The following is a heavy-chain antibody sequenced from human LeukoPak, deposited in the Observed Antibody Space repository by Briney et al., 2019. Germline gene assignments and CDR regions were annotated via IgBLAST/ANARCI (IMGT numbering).Heavy chain of an antibody. D-gene: IGHD6-19*01. CDR2: ISSSSSYI. V-gene: IGHV3-21*01. Sequence: GGSLRLSCAASGFTFSDYYMSWVRQAPGKGLGWVSSISSSSSYIYYADSVKGRLTISRDNAKNSLYLQMNSLRAEDTAVYYCARDRSSSGWFPDAFDIWGQGTMVTVSS. CDR3: ARDRSSSGWFPDAFDI. CDR1: GFTFSDYY. J-gene: IGHJ3*02.